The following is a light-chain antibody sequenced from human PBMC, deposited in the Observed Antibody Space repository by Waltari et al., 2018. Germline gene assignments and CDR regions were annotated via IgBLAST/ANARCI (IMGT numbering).Light chain of an antibody. J-gene: IGLJ2*01. V-gene: IGLV1-44*01. CDR2: TNY. CDR3: AAWDNNGHVV. CDR1: SSNIGSNT. Sequence: QSVLTQPPSASGTPGQRVIISCSGSSSNIGSNTVHWYQHLPGTAPKLLIYTNYQMPSGVPDRFSASKSGTSAALTISGLQSVDEADYYCAAWDNNGHVVFGGGTKVTIL.